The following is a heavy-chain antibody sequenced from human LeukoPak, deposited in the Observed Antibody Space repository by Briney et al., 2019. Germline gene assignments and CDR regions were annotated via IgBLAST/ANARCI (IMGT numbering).Heavy chain of an antibody. J-gene: IGHJ2*01. Sequence: SETLSLTCSVSGGFISSYYWSWIRQPAGKGLEGIGRIYSSGTTNYSPSLKSRVTMSVDTSTNQFSLKCISVSPAGTAFYFWSSYIVLSTAYWYFDLWGRGTLVTVSS. CDR1: GGFISSYY. V-gene: IGHV4-4*07. CDR3: SSYIVLSTAYWYFDL. D-gene: IGHD3-16*01. CDR2: IYSSGTT.